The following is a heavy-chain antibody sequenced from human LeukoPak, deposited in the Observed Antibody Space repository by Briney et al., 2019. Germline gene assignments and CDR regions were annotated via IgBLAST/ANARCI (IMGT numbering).Heavy chain of an antibody. D-gene: IGHD2-15*01. Sequence: TLSLTCSVSGGSISSGPYFWGWVRQPPGKGREWIGEISDSGSTNYNPSLKSRVTISVDTSKNQFSLKLSSVTAADTAVYYCARYYCSGGGCYSLADYWGQGNLVTVSS. CDR1: GGSISSGPYF. J-gene: IGHJ4*02. V-gene: IGHV4-39*07. CDR3: ARYYCSGGGCYSLADY. CDR2: ISDSGST.